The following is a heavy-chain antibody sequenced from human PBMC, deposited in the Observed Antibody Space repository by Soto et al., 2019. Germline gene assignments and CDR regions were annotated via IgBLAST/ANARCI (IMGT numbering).Heavy chain of an antibody. J-gene: IGHJ5*02. D-gene: IGHD3-3*01. CDR1: GYTFTSYD. Sequence: VKVSCKASGYTFTSYDINWVRQATGQGLEWMGWMNPNSGNTGYAQKFQGRVTMTRNTSISTAYMELSSLRSEDTAVYYCARDADYDFWSGYPTWFDPWGQGTLVTVSS. CDR2: MNPNSGNT. CDR3: ARDADYDFWSGYPTWFDP. V-gene: IGHV1-8*01.